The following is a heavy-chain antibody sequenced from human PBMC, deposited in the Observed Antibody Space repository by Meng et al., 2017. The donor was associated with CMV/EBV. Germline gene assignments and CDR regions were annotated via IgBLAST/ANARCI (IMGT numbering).Heavy chain of an antibody. J-gene: IGHJ6*02. Sequence: SVKVSCKASGGTFSSYAISWVRQAPGQGLEWMGGIIPILGIANYAQKFQGRVTITTDTSTSTAYRELSSLRSKDAAVYYCARNIAHYGMDVWGQGTTVTVSS. V-gene: IGHV1-69*10. CDR3: ARNIAHYGMDV. CDR2: IIPILGIA. D-gene: IGHD2/OR15-2a*01. CDR1: GGTFSSYA.